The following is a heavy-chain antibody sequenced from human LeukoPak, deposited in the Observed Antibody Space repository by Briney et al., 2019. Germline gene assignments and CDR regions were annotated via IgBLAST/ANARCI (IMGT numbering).Heavy chain of an antibody. CDR3: AKDKYSPFDY. V-gene: IGHV3-48*04. Sequence: GGSLRLSCAASGFTFSSYSMNWVRQAPGKGLEWVSYISSSSGNIYYADSVKGRFTISRDNAKTSLYLQMNSLRAEDTALYYCAKDKYSPFDYWGQGTLVTVSS. CDR1: GFTFSSYS. J-gene: IGHJ4*02. D-gene: IGHD5-18*01. CDR2: ISSSSGNI.